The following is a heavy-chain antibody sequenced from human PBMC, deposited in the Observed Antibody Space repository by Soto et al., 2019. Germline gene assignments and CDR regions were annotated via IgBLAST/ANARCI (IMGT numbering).Heavy chain of an antibody. Sequence: PSETLSLTCFVSGYSITAGGYYWSWIRHHPGKGLEWIGSFYSSGSIIYNPSLRSRVSISGDTSSNQFSMSLTSVTAADTARYYCARTYSSGSGWFHPWGQGTQVPVSS. D-gene: IGHD6-19*01. V-gene: IGHV4-31*03. CDR3: ARTYSSGSGWFHP. CDR1: GYSITAGGYY. J-gene: IGHJ5*02. CDR2: FYSSGSI.